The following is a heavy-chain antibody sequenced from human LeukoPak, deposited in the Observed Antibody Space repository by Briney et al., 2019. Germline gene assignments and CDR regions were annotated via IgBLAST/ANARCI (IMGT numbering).Heavy chain of an antibody. CDR1: GFTFSSYW. J-gene: IGHJ4*02. CDR3: AREYYYDSSGYDY. D-gene: IGHD3-22*01. V-gene: IGHV3-48*04. CDR2: ISSSGSTI. Sequence: GGSLRLSCAASGFTFSSYWMSWVRQAPGKGLEWVSYISSSGSTIYYADSVKGRFTISRDNAKNSLYLQMNSLRAEDTAVYYCAREYYYDSSGYDYWGQGTLVTVSS.